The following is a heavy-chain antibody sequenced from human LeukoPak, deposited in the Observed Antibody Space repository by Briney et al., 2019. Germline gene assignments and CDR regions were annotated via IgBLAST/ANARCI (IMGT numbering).Heavy chain of an antibody. V-gene: IGHV3-7*01. CDR3: ARGADGVSSNSRGWFDP. CDR2: IKQDGSEK. Sequence: PGGSLRLSCASSGFTFSRYWMSWVRQAPGKGLEWVANIKQDGSEKYYVDSVKDRFTISRDNANNSLYLQMNSLRAEDTAVYSCARGADGVSSNSRGWFDPWGQGTLVTVSS. CDR1: GFTFSRYW. D-gene: IGHD2-15*01. J-gene: IGHJ5*02.